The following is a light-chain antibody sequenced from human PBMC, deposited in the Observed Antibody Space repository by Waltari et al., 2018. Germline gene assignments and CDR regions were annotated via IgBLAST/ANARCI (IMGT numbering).Light chain of an antibody. V-gene: IGKV3-20*01. Sequence: EIVLTQSPGTLSLSPGERATLSCSATQTIYSNYFAWYQQKPGQAPRLLIYATSSRAHATPDRFSGRGSGTDFSLTITRLEPEDFAVYFCQQYGSLPSTFGQGTKVEMK. CDR1: QTIYSNY. CDR3: QQYGSLPST. J-gene: IGKJ2*01. CDR2: ATS.